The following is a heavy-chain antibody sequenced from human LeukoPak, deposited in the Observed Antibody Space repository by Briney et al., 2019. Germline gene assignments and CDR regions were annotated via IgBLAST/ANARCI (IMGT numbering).Heavy chain of an antibody. CDR1: GGTFSSYA. CDR2: INTNTGNP. D-gene: IGHD1-26*01. V-gene: IGHV7-4-1*02. J-gene: IGHJ6*02. CDR3: ARDLWEWEQTGTYYYYGMDV. Sequence: ASVKVSCKASGGTFSSYAISRVRQAPGQGLEWMGWINTNTGNPTYAQGFTGRFVFSLDTSVSTAYLQISSLKAEDTAVYYCARDLWEWEQTGTYYYYGMDVWGQGTTVTVSS.